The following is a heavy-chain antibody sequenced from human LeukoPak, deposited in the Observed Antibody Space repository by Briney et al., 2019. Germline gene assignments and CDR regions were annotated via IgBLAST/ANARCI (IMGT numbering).Heavy chain of an antibody. CDR1: GFTFSNAW. CDR2: IKSKTDGGTT. V-gene: IGHV3-15*01. D-gene: IGHD3-22*01. J-gene: IGHJ4*02. Sequence: GGSLRLSCAASGFTFSNAWMSWVRHAPGKGREWVCRIKSKTDGGTTDYAAPVKGRFTISRDDSKNPLYLQMNSLKTEDTAVYYCTTPRTGDSSGYYFGLSDGFDYWGQGTLVTVSP. CDR3: TTPRTGDSSGYYFGLSDGFDY.